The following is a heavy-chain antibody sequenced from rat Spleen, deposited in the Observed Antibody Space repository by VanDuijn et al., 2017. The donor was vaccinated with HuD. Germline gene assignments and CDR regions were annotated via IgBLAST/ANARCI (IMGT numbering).Heavy chain of an antibody. Sequence: EVQLVESGGGLVQPGKSLKFSCAASGFTFSDYAMNWIRQAPTKGLEWVASISPTGGSTHYRDSVKGRFTISRDNAESTLYLQMNSLRSEDTATYYCARHTPFNYGTVGDYWGQGVMVTVSS. CDR1: GFTFSDYA. CDR2: ISPTGGST. CDR3: ARHTPFNYGTVGDY. V-gene: IGHV5S23*01. J-gene: IGHJ2*01. D-gene: IGHD1-11*01.